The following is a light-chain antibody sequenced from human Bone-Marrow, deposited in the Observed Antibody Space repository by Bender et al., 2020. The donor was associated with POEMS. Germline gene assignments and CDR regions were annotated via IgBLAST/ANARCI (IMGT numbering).Light chain of an antibody. Sequence: QSVLTQPPSVSGTPGQRVTISCSGSGSNIGGYPVNWYQQLPGTAPRLLIYTNNERPSGVPDRFSGSQSGNTASLTISGLQSDDEAIYFCVAWDASLNGWVFGGGTKLTVL. J-gene: IGLJ3*02. CDR3: VAWDASLNGWV. V-gene: IGLV1-44*01. CDR2: TNN. CDR1: GSNIGGYP.